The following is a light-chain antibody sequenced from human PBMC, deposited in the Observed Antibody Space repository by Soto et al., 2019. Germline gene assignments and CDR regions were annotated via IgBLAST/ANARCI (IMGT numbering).Light chain of an antibody. CDR1: QGISSY. J-gene: IGKJ1*01. CDR2: AAS. Sequence: AIRMTQSPSSLSASTGDRVTITCRASQGISSYLAWYQQKPGKAPKLLIYAASTLQSGVPSRFSGSGSGTDLTLTISCLQSEAFATYYCQQYYSYPPWTFGQGTKVEIK. CDR3: QQYYSYPPWT. V-gene: IGKV1-8*01.